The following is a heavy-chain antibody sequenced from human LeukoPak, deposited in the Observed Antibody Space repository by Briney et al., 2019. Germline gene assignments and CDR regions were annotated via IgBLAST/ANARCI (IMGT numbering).Heavy chain of an antibody. CDR2: INPNSGGT. V-gene: IGHV1-2*02. CDR3: ARVAWPYYYGSGSYKDWFDP. J-gene: IGHJ5*02. CDR1: GYTFTGYY. D-gene: IGHD3-10*01. Sequence: ASVKVSCKASGYTFTGYYMHWVRQAPGQGFEWMGWINPNSGGTNYAQKFQGRVTMTRDTSISTAYMELSRLRSDDTAVYYCARVAWPYYYGSGSYKDWFDPWGQGTLVTVSS.